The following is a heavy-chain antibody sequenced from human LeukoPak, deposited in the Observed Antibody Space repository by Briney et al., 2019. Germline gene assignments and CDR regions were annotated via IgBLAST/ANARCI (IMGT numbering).Heavy chain of an antibody. CDR2: ISSTSSYI. CDR3: ARVPNWNSVNWFDP. Sequence: GGSLRLSCAASGFTFSSYSMNWVRQAPGKGLEWVSSISSTSSYIYYADSVKGRFTISRDNAKNSLYLQMNSLRAEDTAVYYCARVPNWNSVNWFDPWGQGTLVTVSS. D-gene: IGHD1-7*01. J-gene: IGHJ5*02. CDR1: GFTFSSYS. V-gene: IGHV3-21*01.